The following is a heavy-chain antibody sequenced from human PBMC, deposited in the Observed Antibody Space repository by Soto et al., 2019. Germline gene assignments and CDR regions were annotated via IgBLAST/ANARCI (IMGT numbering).Heavy chain of an antibody. CDR3: DRGGYSGYDGYYYYYMDV. CDR2: INPSGGST. D-gene: IGHD5-12*01. Sequence: ASVKVSCKASGYTFTSYYMHWVRQAPGQGLEWMGIINPSGGSTSYAQKFQGRVTMTRDTSTSTVYMELSSLRSEGTAVYYCDRGGYSGYDGYYYYYMDVWGKGTTVTVSS. CDR1: GYTFTSYY. V-gene: IGHV1-46*03. J-gene: IGHJ6*03.